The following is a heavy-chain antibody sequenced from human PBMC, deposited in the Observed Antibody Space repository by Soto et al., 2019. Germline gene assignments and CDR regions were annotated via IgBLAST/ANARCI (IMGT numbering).Heavy chain of an antibody. Sequence: GXSVKVSWKASGYTFTGYSMHSVRHTPGQRLEWMGWINPNSGGTNYAQKFQGWVTMTRDTSISTAYMELSRLRSEDTAVYYCARDMCSGGSCYGWFGPWGQGTLVTVSS. J-gene: IGHJ5*02. CDR3: ARDMCSGGSCYGWFGP. V-gene: IGHV1-2*04. CDR2: INPNSGGT. CDR1: GYTFTGYS. D-gene: IGHD2-15*01.